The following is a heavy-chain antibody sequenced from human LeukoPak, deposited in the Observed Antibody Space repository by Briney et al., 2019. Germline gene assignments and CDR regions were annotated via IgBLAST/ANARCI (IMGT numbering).Heavy chain of an antibody. J-gene: IGHJ4*02. Sequence: GGSLRLSCAASGFTFSSDAISWVRQAPGKGLGWVSAISGSGGSTSYADSVKGRFTISRDNSKNTLYLQMNSLRAEDTAVYYCATTSYGDYSNDYWGQGTLVTVSS. CDR1: GFTFSSDA. D-gene: IGHD4-17*01. V-gene: IGHV3-23*01. CDR2: ISGSGGST. CDR3: ATTSYGDYSNDY.